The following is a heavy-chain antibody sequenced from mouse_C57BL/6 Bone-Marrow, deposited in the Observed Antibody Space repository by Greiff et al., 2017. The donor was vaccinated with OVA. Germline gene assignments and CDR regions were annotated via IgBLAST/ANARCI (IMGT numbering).Heavy chain of an antibody. CDR3: AKSYDGSAWFAY. V-gene: IGHV1-26*01. CDR1: GYTFTDYY. D-gene: IGHD2-3*01. Sequence: EVQLQQSGPELVKPGASVKISCKASGYTFTDYYMNWVKQSHGKSLEWIGDINPNNGGTSYNQKFKGKATLTVDKSSSTASMELRSLTSEDSAVYYCAKSYDGSAWFAYWGQGTLVTVSA. CDR2: INPNNGGT. J-gene: IGHJ3*01.